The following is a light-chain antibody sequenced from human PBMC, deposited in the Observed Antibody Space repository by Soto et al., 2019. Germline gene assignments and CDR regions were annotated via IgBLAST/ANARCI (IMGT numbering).Light chain of an antibody. CDR2: RGS. V-gene: IGKV1-5*03. J-gene: IGKJ1*01. Sequence: EIQMTKSPTTVSAAAGDTDTITCRASQSIGDWMAWYQQTPGKAPRLLVSRGSRLQSGVPSRFSGSGSGTEFTLTIVSLQSDDFATSYCQQYSTYPGTFGQGTKVDIK. CDR3: QQYSTYPGT. CDR1: QSIGDW.